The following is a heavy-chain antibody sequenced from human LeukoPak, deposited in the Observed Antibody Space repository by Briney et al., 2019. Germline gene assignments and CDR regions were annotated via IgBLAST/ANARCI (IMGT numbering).Heavy chain of an antibody. CDR3: TRESGAFSPFGC. V-gene: IGHV4-4*02. Sequence: SETLSRTCAVSGGSIFSTNWWSWVRQPPGKGLEWIGVVHLNGATNYNPSVEGRVTMSIDKSKNHLSLEVISVTAADTAMYYCTRESGAFSPFGCWGQGTLVTVSS. J-gene: IGHJ4*02. D-gene: IGHD1-26*01. CDR1: GGSIFSTNW. CDR2: VHLNGAT.